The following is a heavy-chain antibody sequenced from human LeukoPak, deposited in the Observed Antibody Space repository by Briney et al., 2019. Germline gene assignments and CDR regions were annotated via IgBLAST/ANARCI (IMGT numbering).Heavy chain of an antibody. J-gene: IGHJ5*02. CDR1: GDSISSFH. CDR2: IYTSGST. CDR3: ARATGDYASLRFDP. V-gene: IGHV4-4*07. D-gene: IGHD4-17*01. Sequence: SETLSLTCTVSGDSISSFHWSWIRQPAGKGLEWIGRIYTSGSTNYNPSLKSRVTISVDTSKNQFSLKLSSVTAADTAVYYCARATGDYASLRFDPWGQGTLVTVSS.